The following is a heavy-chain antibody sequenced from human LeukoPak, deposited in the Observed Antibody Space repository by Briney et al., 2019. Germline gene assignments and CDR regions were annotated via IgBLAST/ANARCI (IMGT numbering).Heavy chain of an antibody. V-gene: IGHV3-53*01. CDR1: GFTVSSSY. CDR2: IYSGGST. Sequence: GGSLRLSCAASGFTVSSSYMSWVCQAPGKGLEWVSVIYSGGSTYYADSVKGRFTISRDNSKNTLYLQMNSLRAEDTAVYYCARESTVTTPYFDYWGQGTLVTVAS. D-gene: IGHD4-17*01. J-gene: IGHJ4*02. CDR3: ARESTVTTPYFDY.